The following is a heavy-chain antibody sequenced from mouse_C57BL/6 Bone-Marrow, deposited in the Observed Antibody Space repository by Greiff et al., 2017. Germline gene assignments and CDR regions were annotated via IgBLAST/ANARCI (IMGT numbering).Heavy chain of an antibody. CDR1: GYTFTSYW. CDR2: INPSSGYT. CDR3: ARSSL. J-gene: IGHJ2*01. V-gene: IGHV1-7*01. D-gene: IGHD6-2*01. Sequence: VQLQQSGAELAQPGASVKLSCKASGYTFTSYWMYWVNQRPGQGLEWIGYINPSSGYTKYNQKFKDQATLTADKSAGTAHMQLSSLTDEDSAVYYCARSSLWGKGTTLTVSS.